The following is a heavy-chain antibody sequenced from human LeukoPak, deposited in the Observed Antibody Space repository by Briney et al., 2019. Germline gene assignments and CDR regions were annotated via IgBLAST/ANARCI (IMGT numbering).Heavy chain of an antibody. CDR3: ARDTEVGPFDY. Sequence: GGSLRLSCAASGFTFSSYWMSWVRQAPRKGLEWVANIKQDGSEKYYVDSVKGRFTISRDNAKNSLYLQMNSLRAEDTAVYYCARDTEVGPFDYWGQGTLVTVSS. J-gene: IGHJ4*02. D-gene: IGHD4-23*01. CDR1: GFTFSSYW. CDR2: IKQDGSEK. V-gene: IGHV3-7*01.